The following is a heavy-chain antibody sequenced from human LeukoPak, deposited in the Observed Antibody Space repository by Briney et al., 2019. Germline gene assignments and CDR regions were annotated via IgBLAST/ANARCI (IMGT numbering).Heavy chain of an antibody. V-gene: IGHV1-2*02. Sequence: ASVKVSCKASGYTFTDSLLHWVRQAPGQGLEWMAWIHRNDGGTYSAQKFQGRVTTARDTSINTAYMELSGLTSDDTAVYYCARGGLGGGSDAFDLWGQGTMVIVSS. CDR3: ARGGLGGGSDAFDL. J-gene: IGHJ3*01. CDR1: GYTFTDSL. CDR2: IHRNDGGT. D-gene: IGHD3-16*01.